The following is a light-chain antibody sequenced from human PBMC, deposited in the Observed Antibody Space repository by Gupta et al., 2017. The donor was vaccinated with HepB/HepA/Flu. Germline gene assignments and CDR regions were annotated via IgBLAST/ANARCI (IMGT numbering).Light chain of an antibody. J-gene: IGKJ4*01. Sequence: EIVLTQSPPTQSSSSGERATLSCRSSQSVSSYLTWYQQKPGQAPRLLIYDASNRATGIPARFSGSGSGTDFTLTISRLEPEDFAVYYCQQRSNWPPTFGGGTKVEIK. CDR1: QSVSSY. CDR3: QQRSNWPPT. V-gene: IGKV3-11*01. CDR2: DAS.